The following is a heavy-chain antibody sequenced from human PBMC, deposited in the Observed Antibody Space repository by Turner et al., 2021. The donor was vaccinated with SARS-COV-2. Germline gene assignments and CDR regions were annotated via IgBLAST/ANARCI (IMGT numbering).Heavy chain of an antibody. V-gene: IGHV1-24*01. CDR3: ATGYQLRVNWFDP. J-gene: IGHJ5*02. CDR2: FDTEDGET. D-gene: IGHD2-2*01. CDR1: GYTLTELS. Sequence: QVQLVPSGAAVTKPGASVKVSRKISGYTLTELSMYWVRQAPGKGLEWMGGFDTEDGETIYEQNFQGRVTMTEDTSTDTAYMELSSLRSEDTAVYFCATGYQLRVNWFDPWGQGTLVTVSS.